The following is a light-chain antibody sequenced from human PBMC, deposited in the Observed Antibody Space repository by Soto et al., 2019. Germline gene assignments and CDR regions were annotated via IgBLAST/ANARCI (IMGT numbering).Light chain of an antibody. J-gene: IGKJ1*01. Sequence: EIVMTQYPDTLSVSPGERATLSCRASQSVSSNLAWYQQKPGQAPRLLIYGASTRATGIPARFSGNGSGTEFTLTISSLQSEDFAVYYCQQYNNWPPWTFGQGTKVDIK. V-gene: IGKV3-15*01. CDR2: GAS. CDR1: QSVSSN. CDR3: QQYNNWPPWT.